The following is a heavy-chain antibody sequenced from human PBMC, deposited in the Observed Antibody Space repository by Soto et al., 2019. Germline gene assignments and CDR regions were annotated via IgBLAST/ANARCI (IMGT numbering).Heavy chain of an antibody. CDR1: GGTFSSYS. D-gene: IGHD3-16*01. V-gene: IGHV1-69*01. J-gene: IGHJ6*02. CDR2: IIPILNTA. Sequence: QVHLVQSGAEVKKPGSSVRVSCKTSGGTFSSYSFTWVRPAPGQGLEWMGEIIPILNTANFAQKFPSRVTITADEPTSTVDMDLSSLSPDDTAVYYCARVDYDSTYGFYYYGLDVWGQGTTVTVSS. CDR3: ARVDYDSTYGFYYYGLDV.